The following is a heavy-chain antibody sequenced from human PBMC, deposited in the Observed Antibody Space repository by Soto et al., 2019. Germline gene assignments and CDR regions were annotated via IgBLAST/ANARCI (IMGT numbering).Heavy chain of an antibody. CDR1: GGSISSGDYY. Sequence: SETLSLTCTVSGGSISSGDYYWSWIRQPPGKGLEWIGYIYYSGSTYYNPSLKSRVTISVDTSKNQFSLKLSSVTAADTAVYYCASFTPTSDYYYGMDVWGQGTTVTVSS. V-gene: IGHV4-30-4*01. J-gene: IGHJ6*02. CDR3: ASFTPTSDYYYGMDV. CDR2: IYYSGST. D-gene: IGHD3-16*01.